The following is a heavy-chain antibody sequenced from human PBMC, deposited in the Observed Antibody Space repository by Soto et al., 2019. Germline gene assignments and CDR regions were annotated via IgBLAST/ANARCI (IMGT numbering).Heavy chain of an antibody. CDR2: IIPIFGTS. Sequence: SVKVSCKASGGTFSSYAIRWVRQAPGQGLEWMGGIIPIFGTSNYAQKFQGRVTITADESTSTAYMELSSLRSEDTAVYYCARDSLRITMVRGVPGDYYGMDVWGQGTTVTVSS. CDR3: ARDSLRITMVRGVPGDYYGMDV. J-gene: IGHJ6*02. CDR1: GGTFSSYA. D-gene: IGHD3-10*01. V-gene: IGHV1-69*13.